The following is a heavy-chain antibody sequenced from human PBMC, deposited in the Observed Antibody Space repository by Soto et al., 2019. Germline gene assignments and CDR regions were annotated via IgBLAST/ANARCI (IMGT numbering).Heavy chain of an antibody. CDR1: GFTFSSYW. Sequence: EVQLVESGGGLVQPGGSLRLSCAASGFTFSSYWMSWVRQAPGKGLEWVANIKQDGSEKYYVDSVKGRFTISRDNAKNSLYLQMNSLRAEDTAVYYCVRDRAYYDFWSGYLWFDYWGQGTLVTVSS. D-gene: IGHD3-3*01. CDR2: IKQDGSEK. J-gene: IGHJ4*02. CDR3: VRDRAYYDFWSGYLWFDY. V-gene: IGHV3-7*05.